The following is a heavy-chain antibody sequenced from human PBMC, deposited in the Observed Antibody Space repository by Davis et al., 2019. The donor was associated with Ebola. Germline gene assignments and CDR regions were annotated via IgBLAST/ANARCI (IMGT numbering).Heavy chain of an antibody. CDR3: ARAPFYGSGYYAYYYGMDV. D-gene: IGHD3-3*01. J-gene: IGHJ6*02. V-gene: IGHV3-66*01. CDR2: IYSGGST. Sequence: GGSLRLSCAASGFTVSSNYMSWVRQAPGKGLEWVSVIYSGGSTYYADSVKGRFTISRDNSKNTLYLQMNSLRAEDTAVYYCARAPFYGSGYYAYYYGMDVWGQGTTVTVSS. CDR1: GFTVSSNY.